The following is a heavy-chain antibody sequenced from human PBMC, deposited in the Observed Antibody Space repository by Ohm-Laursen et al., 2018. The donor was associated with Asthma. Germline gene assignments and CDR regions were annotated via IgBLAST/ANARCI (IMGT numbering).Heavy chain of an antibody. D-gene: IGHD3-22*01. CDR3: ARRVYDSSGYYKYYFDY. CDR2: IYYSGST. CDR1: GGSFSSYY. J-gene: IGHJ4*02. V-gene: IGHV4-39*01. Sequence: TLSLTCAVYGGSFSSYYWGWIRQPPGKGLEWIGSIYYSGSTYYNPSLKSRVTISVDTSKNQFSLKLSSVTAADTAVYYCARRVYDSSGYYKYYFDYWGQGTLVTVSS.